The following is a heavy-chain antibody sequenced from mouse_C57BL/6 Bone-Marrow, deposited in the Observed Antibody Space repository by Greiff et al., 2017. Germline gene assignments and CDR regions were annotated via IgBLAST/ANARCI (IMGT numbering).Heavy chain of an antibody. V-gene: IGHV1-82*01. D-gene: IGHD3-2*02. CDR1: GYAFSSSW. CDR2: LYPGDGDT. Sequence: QVQLKQSGPELVKPGASVKISCKASGYAFSSSWMNWVKQRPGKGLEWLGRLYPGDGDTNYNGKFKGKATLTADKSSSTAYMQLSSLTSEDSAVYFCARGGTAQALDYWGQGTTLTVSS. J-gene: IGHJ2*01. CDR3: ARGGTAQALDY.